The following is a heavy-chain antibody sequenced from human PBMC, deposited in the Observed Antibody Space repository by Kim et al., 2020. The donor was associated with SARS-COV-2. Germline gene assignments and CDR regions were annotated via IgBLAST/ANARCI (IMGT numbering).Heavy chain of an antibody. D-gene: IGHD3-10*01. Sequence: GGSLRLSCAASGFTFSSYGMHWVRQAPGKGLEWVAVIWYDGSNKYYADSVKGRFTISRDNSKNTLYLQMNSLRAEDTAVYYCARGFGYYYYGMGVWGQGTTVTVSS. J-gene: IGHJ6*02. CDR1: GFTFSSYG. CDR3: ARGFGYYYYGMGV. V-gene: IGHV3-33*01. CDR2: IWYDGSNK.